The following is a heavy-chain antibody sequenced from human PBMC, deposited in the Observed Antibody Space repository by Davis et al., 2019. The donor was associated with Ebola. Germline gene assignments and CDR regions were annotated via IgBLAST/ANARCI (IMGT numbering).Heavy chain of an antibody. V-gene: IGHV3-23*01. CDR3: ARDMYSSSWYGEIDY. Sequence: GESLKISCAASGFTFSSYRMSWVRQAPGKGLEWVSAISGSGGSTYYADSVKGRFTISRDNSKNTLYLQMNSLRAEDTAVYYCARDMYSSSWYGEIDYWGQGTLVTVSS. D-gene: IGHD6-13*01. CDR2: ISGSGGST. CDR1: GFTFSSYR. J-gene: IGHJ4*02.